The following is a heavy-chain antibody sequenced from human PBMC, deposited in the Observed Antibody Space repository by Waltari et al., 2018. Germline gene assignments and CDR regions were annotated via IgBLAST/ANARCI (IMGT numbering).Heavy chain of an antibody. CDR2: ISYDGSNK. V-gene: IGHV3-30-3*01. CDR1: GFTFSSYA. D-gene: IGHD6-19*01. Sequence: QVQLVESGGGVVQPGRSLRLSCAASGFTFSSYAMHWVRQAPGKGLEVGAVISYDGSNKYYADSVKGRFTISRDNSKNTLYLQMNSLRAEDTAVYYCARGILLDNPGYSSGWYGGYFDYWGQGTLVTVSS. CDR3: ARGILLDNPGYSSGWYGGYFDY. J-gene: IGHJ4*02.